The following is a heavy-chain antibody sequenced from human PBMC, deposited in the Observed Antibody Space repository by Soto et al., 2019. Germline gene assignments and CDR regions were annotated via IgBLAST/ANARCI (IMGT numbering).Heavy chain of an antibody. J-gene: IGHJ5*02. CDR3: ARNVTSANSCWGGKDYKWFHP. D-gene: IGHD3-16*01. V-gene: IGHV4-39*01. Sequence: PSETLSLTCTVSGDSIFSSCHYWVWIRHPPGKGLEWIGSIYYSGSTHYNPSLKSRASISVDTSKNQFSLKLISVTAADTAMYYCARNVTSANSCWGGKDYKWFHPWGQGTLVTVSS. CDR1: GDSIFSSCHY. CDR2: IYYSGST.